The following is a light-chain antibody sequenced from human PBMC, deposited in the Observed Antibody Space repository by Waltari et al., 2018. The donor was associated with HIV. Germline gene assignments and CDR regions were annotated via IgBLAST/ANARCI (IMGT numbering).Light chain of an antibody. CDR2: GDS. CDR1: NIGSKS. J-gene: IGLJ3*02. V-gene: IGLV3-9*01. CDR3: HVWDTSVV. Sequence: SYELRQALSLSVALGQTAKMTCGGRNIGSKSVNWYQQRPGMAPVLGIYGDSHRPSGIRERFAGSTSGNTATLTISGAQGADEGDYYCHVWDTSVVFGGGTKLTV.